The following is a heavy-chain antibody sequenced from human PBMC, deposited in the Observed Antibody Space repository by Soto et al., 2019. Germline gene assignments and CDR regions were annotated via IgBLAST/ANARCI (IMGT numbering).Heavy chain of an antibody. CDR3: ASEYSSSSFDY. V-gene: IGHV3-74*01. Sequence: GSLRLSCAASGFTFSSYWMHWVRQAPGKGLAWVSRINSDGSSTSYADSVKGRFTISRDNAKNTLYLQMNSLRAEDTAVYYCASEYSSSSFDYWGQGTLVTVSS. CDR2: INSDGSST. J-gene: IGHJ4*02. D-gene: IGHD6-6*01. CDR1: GFTFSSYW.